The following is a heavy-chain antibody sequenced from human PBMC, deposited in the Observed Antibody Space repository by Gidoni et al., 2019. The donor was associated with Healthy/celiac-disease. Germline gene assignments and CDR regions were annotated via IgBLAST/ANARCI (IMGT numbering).Heavy chain of an antibody. CDR3: ARGNRRSYYYYGMDV. Sequence: QVQLQQWGAGLLKPSETLSLTCAVYGGSFSGYYWSWIRQPPGKGLEWIREINHSGSTNYNPSLKSRVTISVDTSKNQFSLKLSSVTAADTAVYYCARGNRRSYYYYGMDVWGQGTTVTVSS. CDR2: INHSGST. V-gene: IGHV4-34*01. CDR1: GGSFSGYY. J-gene: IGHJ6*02. D-gene: IGHD3-16*01.